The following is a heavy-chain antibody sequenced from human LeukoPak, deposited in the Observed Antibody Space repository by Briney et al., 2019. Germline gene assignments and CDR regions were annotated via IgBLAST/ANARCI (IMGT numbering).Heavy chain of an antibody. D-gene: IGHD6-19*01. CDR3: ARSGYSSGWYGEYDYFDY. Sequence: PGGSLRLSCAASGFTFSSYSMNWVRQAPGKGLEWVSYISSSSSTIYYADSVKGRFTISRDNAKNSLYLQMNSLRAEDTAVYYCARSGYSSGWYGEYDYFDYWGQGTLVTVSS. CDR1: GFTFSSYS. J-gene: IGHJ4*02. CDR2: ISSSSSTI. V-gene: IGHV3-48*01.